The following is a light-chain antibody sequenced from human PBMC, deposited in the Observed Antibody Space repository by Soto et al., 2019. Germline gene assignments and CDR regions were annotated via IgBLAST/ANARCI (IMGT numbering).Light chain of an antibody. CDR2: AAS. CDR1: QGISSY. Sequence: DIQLTQSPSFLSASVGDRVTITCRASQGISSYLAWYQQKPGKAPKLLIYAASTLQSGVPSRFSGSGSGTEVTLTISSLPPEDFATYYCQQLNSYPPWTFGQGTKVEIK. V-gene: IGKV1-9*01. CDR3: QQLNSYPPWT. J-gene: IGKJ1*01.